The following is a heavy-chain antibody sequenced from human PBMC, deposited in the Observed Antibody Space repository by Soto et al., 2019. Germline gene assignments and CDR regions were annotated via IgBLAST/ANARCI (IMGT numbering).Heavy chain of an antibody. V-gene: IGHV1-69*10. CDR3: AISSGYYRAEYFQH. J-gene: IGHJ1*01. D-gene: IGHD3-22*01. CDR1: GGTFSSYA. CDR2: IIPIFGIA. Sequence: ASVKVSCKASGGTFSSYAISWVRQAPGQGLEWMGGIIPIFGIANYAQKFQGRVTITADKSTSTAYMELSSLRSEDTAVYYCAISSGYYRAEYFQHWGQGTLVTVSS.